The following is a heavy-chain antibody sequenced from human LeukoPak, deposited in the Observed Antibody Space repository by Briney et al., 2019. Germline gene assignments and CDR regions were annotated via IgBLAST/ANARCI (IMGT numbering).Heavy chain of an antibody. CDR1: GFTFSSYS. D-gene: IGHD3-22*01. Sequence: PGGSLRLSXAASGFTFSSYSMNWVRQAPGKGLEWVSHISSSSSPIYYADSVKGRFTISRDNAKNSLYLQMNSLRAEDTAVYYCAREGLGDDSSGYYYVNFDYWGQGTLVTVSS. V-gene: IGHV3-48*01. CDR3: AREGLGDDSSGYYYVNFDY. CDR2: ISSSSSPI. J-gene: IGHJ4*02.